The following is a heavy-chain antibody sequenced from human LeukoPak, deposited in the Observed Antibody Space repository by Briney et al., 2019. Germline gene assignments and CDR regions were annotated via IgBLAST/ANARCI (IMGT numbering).Heavy chain of an antibody. V-gene: IGHV4-30-4*08. CDR2: IYYSGST. J-gene: IGHJ6*03. CDR1: GGSISSGDYY. Sequence: SETLSLTCTVSGGSISSGDYYWSWIRQPPGKGREWIGYIYYSGSTYYNPSLKSRVTISVDTSKNQFSLKLSSVTAADTAVYYCARDGVHYDFWSGPTGGRYYCYYMDVWGKGTTVTVSS. D-gene: IGHD3-3*01. CDR3: ARDGVHYDFWSGPTGGRYYCYYMDV.